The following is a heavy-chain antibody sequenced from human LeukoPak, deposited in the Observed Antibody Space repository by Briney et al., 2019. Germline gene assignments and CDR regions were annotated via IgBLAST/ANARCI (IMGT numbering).Heavy chain of an antibody. V-gene: IGHV3-30-3*01. CDR3: ARRRIAAAGTLMDP. Sequence: PGRSLRLSCAASGFTFCSYAMHWVRQAPGKGLEWVAVISYDGSNKYYADSVKGRFTISRDNSKNTLYLQMNSLRAEDTAVYYCARRRIAAAGTLMDPWGQGTLVTVSS. J-gene: IGHJ5*02. CDR1: GFTFCSYA. D-gene: IGHD6-13*01. CDR2: ISYDGSNK.